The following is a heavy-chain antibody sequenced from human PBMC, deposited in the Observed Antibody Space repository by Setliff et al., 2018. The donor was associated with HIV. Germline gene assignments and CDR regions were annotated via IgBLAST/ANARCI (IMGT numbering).Heavy chain of an antibody. Sequence: SETLSLTCAVSGYSISDGYYWGWIRQPPGKGLDWIGNIYHSGYTFYNPFLRSRVSISVDTSKNQISLRLDSVAAAETAVYYCASVGDYGSWGWFDPWGQGTLVTVSS. CDR3: ASVGDYGSWGWFDP. J-gene: IGHJ5*02. V-gene: IGHV4-38-2*01. D-gene: IGHD3-10*01. CDR1: GYSISDGYY. CDR2: IYHSGYT.